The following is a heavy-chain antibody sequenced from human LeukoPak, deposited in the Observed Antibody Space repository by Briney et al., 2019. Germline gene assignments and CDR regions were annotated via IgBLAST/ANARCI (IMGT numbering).Heavy chain of an antibody. Sequence: PGGSLRLSCAASGFTFSDYYMSWIRQAPGKGLEWIGSIYYSGSTYYNPSLKSRVTISVDTSKNQFSPKLSSVTAADTAVYYCARGRDGYNYGYWGQGTLVTVSS. J-gene: IGHJ4*02. CDR1: GFTFSDYY. CDR2: IYYSGST. D-gene: IGHD5-24*01. V-gene: IGHV4-38-2*01. CDR3: ARGRDGYNYGY.